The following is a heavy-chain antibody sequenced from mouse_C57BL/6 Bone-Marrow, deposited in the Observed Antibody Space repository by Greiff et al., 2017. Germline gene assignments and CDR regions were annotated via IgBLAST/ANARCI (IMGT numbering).Heavy chain of an antibody. CDR3: TRLYDSYYFYFDY. V-gene: IGHV1-69*01. D-gene: IGHD2-3*01. J-gene: IGHJ2*01. CDR1: GYTFTSYW. Sequence: VQLQQPGAELVMPGASVKLSCKASGYTFTSYWMHWVKQRPGQGLEWIGEIDPSDSYTNYNQKFKGKSTLTVDKSSSTAYMQLSSLTSEDSAVYYCTRLYDSYYFYFDYWGQGTTLTVSS. CDR2: IDPSDSYT.